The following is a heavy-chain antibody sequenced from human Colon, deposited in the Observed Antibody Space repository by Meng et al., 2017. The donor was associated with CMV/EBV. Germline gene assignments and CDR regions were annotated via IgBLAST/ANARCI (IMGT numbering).Heavy chain of an antibody. CDR2: VDPEDGQQ. J-gene: IGHJ4*02. V-gene: IGHV1-69-2*01. D-gene: IGHD3-10*01. Sequence: ASVKVSCKVSGYKFLDYYRNWVRQLPGKRLEWIGLVDPEDGQQTYGESFHGRTTITADTFADTSYMELRRVTSEDTALYFCARFQMGRAGSGAVDNWGQGTLVTVSS. CDR1: GYKFLDYY. CDR3: ARFQMGRAGSGAVDN.